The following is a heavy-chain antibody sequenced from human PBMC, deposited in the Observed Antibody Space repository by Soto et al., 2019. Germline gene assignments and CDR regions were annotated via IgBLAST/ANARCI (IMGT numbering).Heavy chain of an antibody. CDR2: IYHSGST. CDR3: ASYYGSGRPYFDY. V-gene: IGHV4-4*02. D-gene: IGHD3-10*01. J-gene: IGHJ4*02. CDR1: GGSISSSNW. Sequence: SEPLSLTCAVSGGSISSSNWWSWVRQPPGKGLEWIGEIYHSGSTNYNPSLKSRVTISVDKSKNQFSLKLSSVTAADTAVYYCASYYGSGRPYFDYWGQGTLVTVSS.